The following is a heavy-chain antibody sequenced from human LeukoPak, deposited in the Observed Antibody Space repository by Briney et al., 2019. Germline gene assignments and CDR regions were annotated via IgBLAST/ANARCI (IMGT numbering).Heavy chain of an antibody. V-gene: IGHV1-2*02. CDR2: INPNSGGT. J-gene: IGHJ4*02. CDR1: GYTFTGYY. CDR3: ARGVRNYYGSRYFDY. Sequence: ASVKVSCKASGYTFTGYYMHWVRQAPGQGLEWMGWINPNSGGTNYAQKFQGRVTMTRDTSISTAYMELSRLRSDDTAVYYCARGVRNYYGSRYFDYWGQGTLVTVSS. D-gene: IGHD3-10*01.